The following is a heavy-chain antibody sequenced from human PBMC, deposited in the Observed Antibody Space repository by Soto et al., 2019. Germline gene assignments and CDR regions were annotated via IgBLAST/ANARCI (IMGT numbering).Heavy chain of an antibody. CDR2: IKQDGSEK. CDR1: EFTFSGYW. CDR3: ASGGRSSKGGYYYMDV. Sequence: GGSLRLSCAASEFTFSGYWMSWVRQAPGKGLEWVANIKQDGSEKYYVDSVKGRFTISRDNAKNSLYLQMNSLRAEDTAVYYCASGGRSSKGGYYYMDVWGKGTTVTVSS. V-gene: IGHV3-7*01. D-gene: IGHD3-16*01. J-gene: IGHJ6*03.